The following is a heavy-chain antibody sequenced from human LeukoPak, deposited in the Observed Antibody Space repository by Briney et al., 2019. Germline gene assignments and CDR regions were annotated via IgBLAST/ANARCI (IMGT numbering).Heavy chain of an antibody. CDR1: GYSISSGYY. CDR2: IYHSGSA. Sequence: PSETLSLTCTVSGYSISSGYYWGWIRPPPGKGLEWIRSIYHSGSAYYNPSLKSRVTISVDTSKNQFSLKLSSVTAADTAVYYCARDGRYYYDRGWFDPWGQGTLVTVSS. CDR3: ARDGRYYYDRGWFDP. J-gene: IGHJ5*02. D-gene: IGHD3-22*01. V-gene: IGHV4-38-2*02.